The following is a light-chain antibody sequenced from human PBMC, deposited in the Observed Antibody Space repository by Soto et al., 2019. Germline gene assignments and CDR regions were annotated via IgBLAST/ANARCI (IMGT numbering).Light chain of an antibody. Sequence: QSVLTQPPSASGTPGQRVTISCSGSSSNVGINSVSWYQQFPGAAPKVLIYTTNQRPSGVPDRFSGSKSGTSASLAISGLQPEDEADYYCAAWDDSLNGPVFGGGTKLTV. V-gene: IGLV1-44*01. CDR1: SSNVGINS. CDR3: AAWDDSLNGPV. J-gene: IGLJ2*01. CDR2: TTN.